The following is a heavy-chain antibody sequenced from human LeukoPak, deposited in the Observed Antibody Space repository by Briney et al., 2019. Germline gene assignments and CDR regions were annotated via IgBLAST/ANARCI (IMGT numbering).Heavy chain of an antibody. J-gene: IGHJ4*02. V-gene: IGHV3-23*01. D-gene: IGHD3-10*01. CDR3: ARGSLVRGVDY. Sequence: GGSLRLSCAASGFTFSNYAMSWVRQAPGKGLEWVSIIGYRGGSIYYAYSVQGRFTISRDNSKNSLYLQMNSLRAEDTAVYYCARGSLVRGVDYWGQGTLVTVSS. CDR1: GFTFSNYA. CDR2: IGYRGGSI.